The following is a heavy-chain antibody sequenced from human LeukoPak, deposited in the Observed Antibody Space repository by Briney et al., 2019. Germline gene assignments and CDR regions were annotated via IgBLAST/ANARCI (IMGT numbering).Heavy chain of an antibody. CDR1: GFTFSNFA. J-gene: IGHJ4*02. CDR3: AKRVTYSATYAYFDY. CDR2: ISPSGGDT. D-gene: IGHD3-16*01. V-gene: IGHV3-23*01. Sequence: PGGSLRLSCAASGFTFSNFAMTWVRQAPGKGLEWVSSISPSGGDTYYADSVKGRFTISRDNSKNTLYLRMNSLRAEDTAVYYCAKRVTYSATYAYFDYWGQGTLVTVSS.